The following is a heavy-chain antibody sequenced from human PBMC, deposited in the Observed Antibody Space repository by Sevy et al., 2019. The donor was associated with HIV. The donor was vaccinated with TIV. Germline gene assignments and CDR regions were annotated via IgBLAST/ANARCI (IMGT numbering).Heavy chain of an antibody. CDR2: VYHTGST. V-gene: IGHV4-59*01. D-gene: IGHD5-12*01. Sequence: SETLSLTCTVSGGSISVYYWSWIRQPPGKELEYIGYVYHTGSTNYNPSLKSRVTISVDTSKNQFSLKLTSVTAADTAVYYCARAPPVRSGDDSLNWFDPWGQGTLVTVSS. J-gene: IGHJ5*02. CDR3: ARAPPVRSGDDSLNWFDP. CDR1: GGSISVYY.